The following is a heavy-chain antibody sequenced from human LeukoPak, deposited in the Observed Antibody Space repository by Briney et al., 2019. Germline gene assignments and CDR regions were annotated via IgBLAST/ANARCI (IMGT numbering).Heavy chain of an antibody. J-gene: IGHJ6*02. CDR2: INAGNGDT. D-gene: IGHD6-13*01. CDR1: GYTFTSYA. Sequence: ASVKVSCKTSGYTFTSYAIYWVRQAPGQRLEWMAWINAGNGDTRYSQTFQGRLTITRDTSARIAYMELSGLRSEDTAVYYCASPYPGIAAAGNSYFYGLDVWGQGTTVTVSS. V-gene: IGHV1-3*01. CDR3: ASPYPGIAAAGNSYFYGLDV.